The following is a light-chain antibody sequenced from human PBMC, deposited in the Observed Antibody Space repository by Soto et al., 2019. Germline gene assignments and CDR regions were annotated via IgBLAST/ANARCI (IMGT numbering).Light chain of an antibody. Sequence: EIVMTQSPATLSVSPGDSVTLSCRASQSISGNLAWYQQKPGQAPRLLMFRTSTRATGFPARFSGSGSGTEFNLTISSLQSEDFAIYYCQQYNSYSEAFGQGTKVDI. CDR2: RTS. J-gene: IGKJ1*01. CDR3: QQYNSYSEA. CDR1: QSISGN. V-gene: IGKV3-15*01.